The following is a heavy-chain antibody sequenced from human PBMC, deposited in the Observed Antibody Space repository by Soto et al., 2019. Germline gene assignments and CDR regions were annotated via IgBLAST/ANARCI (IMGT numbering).Heavy chain of an antibody. Sequence: GASEEVSRRASGGTFSSYAISWVRQAPGQGLEWMGGIIPIFGTANYAQKFQGRVTITADESTSTAYMELSSLRSEDTAVYYCALGDHYYDSHQNVWGQGTTVTVSS. CDR2: IIPIFGTA. CDR1: GGTFSSYA. J-gene: IGHJ6*02. CDR3: ALGDHYYDSHQNV. V-gene: IGHV1-69*13. D-gene: IGHD3-22*01.